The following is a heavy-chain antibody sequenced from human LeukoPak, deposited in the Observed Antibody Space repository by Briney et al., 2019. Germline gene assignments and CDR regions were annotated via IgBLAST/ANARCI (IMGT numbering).Heavy chain of an antibody. Sequence: TGGSLRLSCAASGFTFSSYSMNWVRQAPGKGLEWVSSISSSSSYIYYADSEKGRLTISRDNAKNSLYLQMNSLRAEDTAVYYCARGYSGYFYYWGQGTLVTVSS. J-gene: IGHJ4*02. CDR3: ARGYSGYFYY. CDR1: GFTFSSYS. D-gene: IGHD5-12*01. CDR2: ISSSSSYI. V-gene: IGHV3-21*01.